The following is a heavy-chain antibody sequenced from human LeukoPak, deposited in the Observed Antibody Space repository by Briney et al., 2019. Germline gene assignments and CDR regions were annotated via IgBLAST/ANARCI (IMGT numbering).Heavy chain of an antibody. CDR3: ARAQGDYGDYDY. CDR1: GGSISSYY. D-gene: IGHD4-17*01. Sequence: SETLSLTCTVSGGSISSYYWSWIRQPPGKGLEWIGYIYYSGSTNYNPSLKSRVTISVDTSKSQFSLKLSSVTAADTAVYYCARAQGDYGDYDYWGQGTLVTVSS. CDR2: IYYSGST. V-gene: IGHV4-59*01. J-gene: IGHJ4*02.